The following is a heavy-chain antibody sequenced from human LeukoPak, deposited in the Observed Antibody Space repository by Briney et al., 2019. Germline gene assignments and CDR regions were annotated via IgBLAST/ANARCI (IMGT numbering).Heavy chain of an antibody. Sequence: ASVKVSCKASGGTFSSYAISWVRQAPGQGLEWMGWMNPNSGNTGYAQKFQGRVTMTRNTSISTAYMELSSLRSEDTAVYYCARGSDYYDSSGYPFDYWGQGTLVTVSS. V-gene: IGHV1-8*02. D-gene: IGHD3-22*01. CDR1: GGTFSSYA. CDR3: ARGSDYYDSSGYPFDY. J-gene: IGHJ4*02. CDR2: MNPNSGNT.